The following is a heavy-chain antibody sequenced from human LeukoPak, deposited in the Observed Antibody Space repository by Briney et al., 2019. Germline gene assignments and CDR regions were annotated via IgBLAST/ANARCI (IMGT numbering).Heavy chain of an antibody. CDR3: AKRYYDFPLDY. CDR2: ISANGGET. J-gene: IGHJ4*02. V-gene: IGHV3-23*01. CDR1: GFAFRTCT. D-gene: IGHD3-3*01. Sequence: GGSLRLSCAASGFAFRTCTMNWVRQAPGKGLEWVSSISANGGETHYADSVKGRFTISRDNSKNTLYLQINNPRVEDTAVYYCAKRYYDFPLDYWGQGTLVTVSS.